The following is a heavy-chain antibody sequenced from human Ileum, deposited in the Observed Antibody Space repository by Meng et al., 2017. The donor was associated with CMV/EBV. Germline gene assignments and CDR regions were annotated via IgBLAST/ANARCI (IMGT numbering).Heavy chain of an antibody. CDR3: TRDWATALYD. CDR1: GFTFSDPY. V-gene: IGHV3-72*01. CDR2: IGNRAASYTT. D-gene: IGHD5-24*01. J-gene: IGHJ4*02. Sequence: CAASGFTFSDPYMDWVRQAPGKGLEWVGRIGNRAASYTTNYAASVRGRFTISRDDSKNLLYLQMNGLKTEDTAVYYCTRDWATALYDWGQGTLVTVSS.